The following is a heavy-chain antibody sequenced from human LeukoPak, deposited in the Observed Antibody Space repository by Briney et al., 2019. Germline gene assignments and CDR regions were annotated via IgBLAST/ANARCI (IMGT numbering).Heavy chain of an antibody. Sequence: GGSLRLSCAASGFTFSSYSMNWVRQAPGKGLEWVSSISSSSSYIYYADSVKGRFTISRDNAKNSLYLQMNSLRAEDTAVYYCARPRGSKYSSSWKLPHFDYWGQGTLVTVSS. D-gene: IGHD6-13*01. J-gene: IGHJ4*02. V-gene: IGHV3-21*01. CDR1: GFTFSSYS. CDR2: ISSSSSYI. CDR3: ARPRGSKYSSSWKLPHFDY.